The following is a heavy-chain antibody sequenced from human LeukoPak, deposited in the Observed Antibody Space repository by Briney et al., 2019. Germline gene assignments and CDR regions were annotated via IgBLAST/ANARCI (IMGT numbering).Heavy chain of an antibody. CDR3: AKQGAYYYDSSGEGGFDP. V-gene: IGHV3-23*01. CDR2: ISGSGGST. J-gene: IGHJ5*02. Sequence: GGSLRLSCAASGFTFSSYAMSWVRQAPGKGLEWVSAISGSGGSTYYADSVKGRFTISRDNAKNSLYLQMNSLRAEDTALYYCAKQGAYYYDSSGEGGFDPWGQGTLVTVSS. D-gene: IGHD3-22*01. CDR1: GFTFSSYA.